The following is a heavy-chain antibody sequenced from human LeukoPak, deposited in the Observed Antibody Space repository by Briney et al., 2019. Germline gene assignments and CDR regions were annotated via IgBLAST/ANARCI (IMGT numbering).Heavy chain of an antibody. D-gene: IGHD3-9*01. CDR2: TNPSGGST. J-gene: IGHJ5*02. CDR1: GYTFTSYY. V-gene: IGHV1-46*01. CDR3: ARDRGYFDSENWFDP. Sequence: GASVKVSCKASGYTFTSYYMHWVRQAPGQGLEWMGITNPSGGSTSYAQKFQGRVTMTRDTSTSTVYMELSSLRSEDTAVYYCARDRGYFDSENWFDPWGQGTLVTVSS.